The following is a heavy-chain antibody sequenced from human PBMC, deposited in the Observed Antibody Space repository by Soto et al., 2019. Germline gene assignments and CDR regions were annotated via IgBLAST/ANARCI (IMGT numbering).Heavy chain of an antibody. V-gene: IGHV1-69*01. Sequence: QVQLVQSGAEVKKPGSSVKVSCKASGGTFSSYAISWVRQAPGQGLEWMGGIIPIFGTANYAQKFQGRGTITADESTSTAYMELSSLRSEDTAVYYCARSPPNDYDILTGPQGYWGQGTLVTVSS. CDR1: GGTFSSYA. D-gene: IGHD3-9*01. CDR2: IIPIFGTA. CDR3: ARSPPNDYDILTGPQGY. J-gene: IGHJ4*02.